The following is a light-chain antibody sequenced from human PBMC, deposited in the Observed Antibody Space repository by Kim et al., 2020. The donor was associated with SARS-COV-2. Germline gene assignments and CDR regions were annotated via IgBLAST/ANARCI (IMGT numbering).Light chain of an antibody. J-gene: IGLJ2*01. CDR3: SAWDDGVDGWI. Sequence: GRRVTISCSGGNSNSGSGTVSWYQQLPGTAPKLLIYSNTQRPSRVPDRVSGSKSGTSASLAISGLQPDDEATYYCSAWDDGVDGWIFGGGTQLTVL. V-gene: IGLV1-44*01. CDR2: SNT. CDR1: NSNSGSGT.